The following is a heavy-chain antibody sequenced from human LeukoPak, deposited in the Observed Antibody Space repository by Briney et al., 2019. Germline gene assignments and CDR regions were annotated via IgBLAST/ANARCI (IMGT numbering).Heavy chain of an antibody. CDR3: ARMVESTVTIAFENWFDP. CDR1: GGSISNYY. Sequence: SETLSLTCAVSGGSISNYYWNWIRQPPGQGLEWIGHIYYSGSTNYNPSLKSRVTISVDTSKNQFSLKLSSVTAADTAVYYCARMVESTVTIAFENWFDPWGQGTLVTVSS. J-gene: IGHJ5*02. CDR2: IYYSGST. D-gene: IGHD4-11*01. V-gene: IGHV4-59*01.